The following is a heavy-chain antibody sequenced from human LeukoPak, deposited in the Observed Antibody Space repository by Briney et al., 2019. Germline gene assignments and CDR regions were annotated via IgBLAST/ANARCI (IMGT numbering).Heavy chain of an antibody. Sequence: GGSLRLSCAASGFTFSSYSMNWVRQAPGKGLEWVSSISSSSSYIYYADSVKGRFTISRDNAKNSLYLQMNSLRAEDTAVYYCARSREIVATISYYYYYGMDVWGQGPTVTVSS. CDR2: ISSSSSYI. D-gene: IGHD5-12*01. CDR1: GFTFSSYS. CDR3: ARSREIVATISYYYYYGMDV. V-gene: IGHV3-21*01. J-gene: IGHJ6*02.